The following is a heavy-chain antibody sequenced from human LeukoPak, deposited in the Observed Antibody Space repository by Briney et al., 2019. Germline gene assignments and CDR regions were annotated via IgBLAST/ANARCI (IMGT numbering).Heavy chain of an antibody. Sequence: SETLSLTCTVSGGSISSSSYYWGWIRQPPGKGLEWIGSIYYSGSTYYNPSLKSRVTISVDTSKNQFSLKLSSVAAADTAVYYCASLGNTNDYWGQGTLVTVSS. CDR3: ASLGNTNDY. CDR1: GGSISSSSYY. CDR2: IYYSGST. J-gene: IGHJ4*02. V-gene: IGHV4-39*07. D-gene: IGHD2-2*01.